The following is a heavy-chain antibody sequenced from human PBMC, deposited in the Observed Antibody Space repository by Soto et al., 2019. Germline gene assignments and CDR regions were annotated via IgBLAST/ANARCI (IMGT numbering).Heavy chain of an antibody. J-gene: IGHJ6*02. D-gene: IGHD6-13*01. CDR2: IYHSGST. CDR3: ARDSGAAAGPSGGYYGMDV. Sequence: PSETLSLTCAVSGGSISSSNWWSWVRQPPGKGLEWIGEIYHSGSTNYNPSLKSRVTISVDKSKNQFSLKPRSVTAADTAVYYCARDSGAAAGPSGGYYGMDVWGQGTTVTISS. V-gene: IGHV4-4*02. CDR1: GGSISSSNW.